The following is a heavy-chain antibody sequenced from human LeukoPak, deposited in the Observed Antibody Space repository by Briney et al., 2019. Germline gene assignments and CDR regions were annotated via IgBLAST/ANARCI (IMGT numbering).Heavy chain of an antibody. D-gene: IGHD3-3*01. CDR1: GGSISGYY. CDR2: IYYSGST. CDR3: ARANPELIFGVVIPYYFDY. V-gene: IGHV4-59*01. Sequence: SETLSLTCTVSGGSISGYYWSWIRQPPGKGLEWIRYIYYSGSTNYNPSLKSRVTISVDTSKNQFSLKLSSVTAADTAAYYCARANPELIFGVVIPYYFDYWGQGTLVTVSS. J-gene: IGHJ4*02.